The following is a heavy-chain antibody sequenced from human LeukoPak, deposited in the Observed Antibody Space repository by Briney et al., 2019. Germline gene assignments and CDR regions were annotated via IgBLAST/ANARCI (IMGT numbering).Heavy chain of an antibody. J-gene: IGHJ4*02. Sequence: PGGSLRLSCAASGFTFSSYAMHWVRQAPGKGLEWVAVISYDGSNKYYADSVKGRFTISRDNSRNTLSLQMNSLRAEDTAAYYCATAVSGWYDYWGQGALVTVSS. D-gene: IGHD6-19*01. CDR3: ATAVSGWYDY. CDR2: ISYDGSNK. V-gene: IGHV3-30-3*01. CDR1: GFTFSSYA.